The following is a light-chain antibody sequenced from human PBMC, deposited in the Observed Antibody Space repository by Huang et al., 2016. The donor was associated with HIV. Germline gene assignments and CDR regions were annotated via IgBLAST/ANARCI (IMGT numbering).Light chain of an antibody. CDR1: QSVDSNY. Sequence: EIVLTQSPGTLSLSPGERATLSCRASQSVDSNYLAWYQQKPGQAPRLLIYGASSRATGIPDNFSGSGSGTNFTLTTNGLEPEDFVVYYCQQYGSSPFTFGPGTKVDIK. CDR2: GAS. V-gene: IGKV3-20*01. CDR3: QQYGSSPFT. J-gene: IGKJ3*01.